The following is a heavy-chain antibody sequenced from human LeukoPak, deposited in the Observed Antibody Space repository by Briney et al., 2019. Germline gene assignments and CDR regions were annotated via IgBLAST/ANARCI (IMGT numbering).Heavy chain of an antibody. D-gene: IGHD6-6*01. CDR1: GFTFTHYW. J-gene: IGHJ4*02. CDR3: SNGIYSSSY. V-gene: IGHV3-7*01. CDR2: IHRDGSIQ. Sequence: PGGSLRLSCAASGFTFTHYWMCWVRQAPGKGLEWVANIHRDGSIQYYLDSVEGRFTISRDNAKNSLYLQMGNLRAEDTAVYYCSNGIYSSSYWGRGTLVTVSS.